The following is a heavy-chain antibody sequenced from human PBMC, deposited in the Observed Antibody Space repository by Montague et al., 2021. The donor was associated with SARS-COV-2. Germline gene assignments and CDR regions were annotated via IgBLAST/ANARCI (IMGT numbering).Heavy chain of an antibody. CDR2: IYFTGST. V-gene: IGHV4-39*01. CDR1: GGSISNSIYY. Sequence: SETRSLTCTVSGGSISNSIYYWGWIRQPPGKGLEWIGSIYFTGSTYYXPSLKSRVTISMNTSNNQFFLKLTSVTAADTAVYYCARPGRGYSYGLDAFEVWGQGTMVTVSS. CDR3: ARPGRGYSYGLDAFEV. J-gene: IGHJ3*01. D-gene: IGHD5-18*01.